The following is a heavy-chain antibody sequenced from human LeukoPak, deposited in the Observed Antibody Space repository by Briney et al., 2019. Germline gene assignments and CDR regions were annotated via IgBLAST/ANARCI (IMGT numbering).Heavy chain of an antibody. CDR2: IYYSGST. CDR3: ARGYSGSYGRFDY. V-gene: IGHV4-61*01. Sequence: SETLPLTCTVSGGSVNSGSYYWSWIRQPPGKGLEWIGYIYYSGSTSYNPSLKSRVTISVDTSKNQFSLKLSSVTAADTAVYYCARGYSGSYGRFDYWGQGTLVTVSS. CDR1: GGSVNSGSYY. D-gene: IGHD1-26*01. J-gene: IGHJ4*02.